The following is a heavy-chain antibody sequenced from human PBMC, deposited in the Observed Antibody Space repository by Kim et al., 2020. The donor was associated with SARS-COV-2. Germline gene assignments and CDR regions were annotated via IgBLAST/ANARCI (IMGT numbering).Heavy chain of an antibody. CDR3: ARGKLYGSGSYGDY. V-gene: IGHV4-34*01. Sequence: NPSLKSPVTISVDTSKNQFSLKLSSVTAADTAVYYCARGKLYGSGSYGDYWGQGTLVTVSS. J-gene: IGHJ4*02. D-gene: IGHD3-10*01.